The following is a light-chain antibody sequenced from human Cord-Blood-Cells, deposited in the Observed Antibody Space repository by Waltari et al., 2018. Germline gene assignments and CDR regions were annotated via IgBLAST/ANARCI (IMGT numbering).Light chain of an antibody. V-gene: IGLV2-14*01. CDR3: SSYTSSSTLV. CDR2: EVS. Sequence: QSALTQPASVSVSPRQSITISCTGPSSAVGGNNYVSWYQQHPGKAPKLMIYEVSNRPSGVSTRFSGSKSGNTASLTISGLQAEDEADYYCSSYTSSSTLVFGGGTKLTVL. J-gene: IGLJ3*02. CDR1: SSAVGGNNY.